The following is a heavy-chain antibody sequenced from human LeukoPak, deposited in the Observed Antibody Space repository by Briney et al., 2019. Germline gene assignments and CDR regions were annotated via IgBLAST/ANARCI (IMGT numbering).Heavy chain of an antibody. D-gene: IGHD3-22*01. CDR3: ALYYYDSSGYYPFDY. Sequence: GASVTVSCTASGYTFTGYYMHWVRQARGQGLEWMGWINPNSGGTNYAQKFQGRVTMTRDTSISTAYMELSRLRSDDTAVYYCALYYYDSSGYYPFDYWGQGTLVTVSS. J-gene: IGHJ4*02. CDR2: INPNSGGT. V-gene: IGHV1-2*02. CDR1: GYTFTGYY.